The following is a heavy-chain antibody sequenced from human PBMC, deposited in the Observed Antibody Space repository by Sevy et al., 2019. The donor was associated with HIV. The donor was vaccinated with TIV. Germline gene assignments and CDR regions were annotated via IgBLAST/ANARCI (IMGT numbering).Heavy chain of an antibody. CDR3: ARHEDLTYYDFWSGYYYYGMDV. V-gene: IGHV4-4*07. J-gene: IGHJ6*02. CDR2: IYTSGST. Sequence: SDTLSLTCTVSGGSISSYYWSWIRQPAGKGLEWIGRIYTSGSTNYNPSLKSRVTMSVHTSKNQFSLKLSSVTAADTAVYYCARHEDLTYYDFWSGYYYYGMDVWGQGTTVTVSS. D-gene: IGHD3-3*01. CDR1: GGSISSYY.